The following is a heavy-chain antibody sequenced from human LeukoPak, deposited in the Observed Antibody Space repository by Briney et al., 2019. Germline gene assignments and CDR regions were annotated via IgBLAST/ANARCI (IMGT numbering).Heavy chain of an antibody. Sequence: PSETLSLTCTVSGGSISSSSYYWGWIRQPPGKGLEWIGSIYYSGSTYYNPSLKSRVTIPVDTSKNQFSLKLSSVTAPDTAVYYCARSTFYYYMDVWGKGTTVTVSS. CDR2: IYYSGST. CDR1: GGSISSSSYY. CDR3: ARSTFYYYMDV. D-gene: IGHD3-16*01. J-gene: IGHJ6*03. V-gene: IGHV4-39*07.